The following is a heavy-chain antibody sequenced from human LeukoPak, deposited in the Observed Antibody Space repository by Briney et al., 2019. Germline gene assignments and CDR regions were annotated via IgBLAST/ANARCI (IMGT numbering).Heavy chain of an antibody. Sequence: GRSLRLSCAASGFTFSSYSMNWVRQAPGKGLEWVSSISSSSSYIYYGESVKGRFTISRDNAKNSLYLQMNRLRADDTGVYCGARDILAAGLFFDYWGQGILVTVSS. CDR1: GFTFSSYS. CDR3: ARDILAAGLFFDY. D-gene: IGHD6-13*01. J-gene: IGHJ4*02. CDR2: ISSSSSYI. V-gene: IGHV3-21*04.